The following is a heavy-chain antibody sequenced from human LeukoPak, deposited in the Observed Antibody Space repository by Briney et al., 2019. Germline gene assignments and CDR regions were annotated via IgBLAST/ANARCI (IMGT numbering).Heavy chain of an antibody. J-gene: IGHJ4*02. V-gene: IGHV3-15*01. D-gene: IGHD3-9*01. Sequence: GGSLRLSCAASGFTFSNAWMSWVRQAPGKGLEWVGRIKSKTDGGTTDYAAPVKGRFTISRNNAKNSVYLELNSLTADDTAVYYCARRQPLRYLDFWGQGTLVTVSS. CDR1: GFTFSNAW. CDR2: IKSKTDGGTT. CDR3: ARRQPLRYLDF.